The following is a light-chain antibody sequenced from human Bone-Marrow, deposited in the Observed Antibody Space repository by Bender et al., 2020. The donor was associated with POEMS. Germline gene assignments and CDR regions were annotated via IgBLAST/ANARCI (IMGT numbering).Light chain of an antibody. J-gene: IGLJ1*01. V-gene: IGLV1-40*01. CDR2: DST. CDR3: QSYDSSLSVYV. Sequence: QSVLTQPPSVSGAPGQRVTISCTGSSSNIGAGYDLHWYQQVPGTAPKVVIYDSTSRPSGVPDRFSGSKSGTSASLAITGLQAEDEADFYCQSYDSSLSVYVFGTGTKVTVL. CDR1: SSNIGAGYD.